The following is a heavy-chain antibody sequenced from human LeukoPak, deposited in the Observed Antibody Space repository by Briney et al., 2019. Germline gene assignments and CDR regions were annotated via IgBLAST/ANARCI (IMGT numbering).Heavy chain of an antibody. Sequence: PGGSLRLSCAASGFTVSDNYMSWVRQAPGKGLEWVSLIYSGGTTDYADSVKGRFTISRDNAKNSLYLQMNSLRAEDTAVYYCARDGDGYNSDFDYWGQGTLVTVSS. J-gene: IGHJ4*02. CDR3: ARDGDGYNSDFDY. V-gene: IGHV3-53*01. D-gene: IGHD5-24*01. CDR2: IYSGGTT. CDR1: GFTVSDNY.